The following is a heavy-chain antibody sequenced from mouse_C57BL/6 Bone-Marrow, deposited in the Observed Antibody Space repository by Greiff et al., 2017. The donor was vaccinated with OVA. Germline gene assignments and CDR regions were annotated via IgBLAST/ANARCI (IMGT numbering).Heavy chain of an antibody. CDR3: AREGTTVVATDWYVDV. CDR2: ISYDGSN. D-gene: IGHD1-1*01. V-gene: IGHV3-6*01. J-gene: IGHJ1*03. Sequence: VQLQQSGPGLVKPSQSLSLTCSVTGYSITSGYYWNWIRQFPGNKLEWMGYISYDGSNNYNPSLKNRISITRDTSKNQFFLKLNSVTTEDTATYYCAREGTTVVATDWYVDVWGTGTTVTVSS. CDR1: GYSITSGYY.